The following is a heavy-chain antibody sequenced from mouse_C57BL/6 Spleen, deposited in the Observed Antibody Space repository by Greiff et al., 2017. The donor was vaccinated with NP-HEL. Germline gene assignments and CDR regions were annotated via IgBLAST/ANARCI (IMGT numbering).Heavy chain of an antibody. J-gene: IGHJ1*03. CDR2: ISSGGSYT. D-gene: IGHD2-14*01. CDR3: ARPLGTGYFDV. Sequence: EVKLVESGGDLVKPGGSLKLSCAASGFTFSSYGMSWVRQTPDKRLEWVATISSGGSYTYYPDSVKGRFTISRDNAKNPLYLQMSSLKSEDTAMYYCARPLGTGYFDVWGTGTTVTVSS. V-gene: IGHV5-6*02. CDR1: GFTFSSYG.